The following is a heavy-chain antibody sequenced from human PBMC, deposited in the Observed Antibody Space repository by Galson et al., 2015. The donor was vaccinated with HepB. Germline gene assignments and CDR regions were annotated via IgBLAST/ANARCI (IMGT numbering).Heavy chain of an antibody. CDR3: AREPNDSSGYRYYDY. V-gene: IGHV1-69*10. CDR2: IIPIFGIA. CDR1: GYTFINYG. Sequence: SGAEVKKPGASVKVSCKASGYTFINYGISWVRQAPGQGLEWMGGIIPIFGIANYAQKFQGRVTITADKSTSTAYMELSSLGSEDTAVYYCAREPNDSSGYRYYDYWGQGTLVTVSS. D-gene: IGHD3-22*01. J-gene: IGHJ4*02.